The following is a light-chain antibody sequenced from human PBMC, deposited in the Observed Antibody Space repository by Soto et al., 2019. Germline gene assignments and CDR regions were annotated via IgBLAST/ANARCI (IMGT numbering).Light chain of an antibody. CDR1: QSISSW. Sequence: DIQMTQSPSTLSASVGDRVTITCRASQSISSWLAWYQQKPGKAPKLLIYDASSLESGVPSRFSGSGSGTEGTLTISSLQPDDCETYDCQQYNSYSWTFGQGTKVDIK. CDR3: QQYNSYSWT. J-gene: IGKJ1*01. V-gene: IGKV1-5*01. CDR2: DAS.